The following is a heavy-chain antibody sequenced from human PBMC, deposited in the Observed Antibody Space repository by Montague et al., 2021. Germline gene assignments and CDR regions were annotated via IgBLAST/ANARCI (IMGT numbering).Heavy chain of an antibody. CDR3: ARRSSTWPLYYFDY. V-gene: IGHV5-51*01. CDR2: IFPDDSDT. J-gene: IGHJ4*02. Sequence: QSGAEVKKPGESLRISCKASGYSFAPYWIGWVRQMPGKGLEWMGIIFPDDSDTKYSPSFQGRVNISADKSISTAYLQWTSLKASDSAMYYCARRSSTWPLYYFDYWGQGTLVIVSS. D-gene: IGHD6-13*01. CDR1: GYSFAPYW.